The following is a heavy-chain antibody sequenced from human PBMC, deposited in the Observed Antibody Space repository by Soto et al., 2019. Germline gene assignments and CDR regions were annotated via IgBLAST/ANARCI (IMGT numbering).Heavy chain of an antibody. J-gene: IGHJ4*02. CDR2: ISSTTNYI. CDR3: ARESEDLTSNFDY. V-gene: IGHV3-21*06. CDR1: GFTFSSYA. Sequence: GGSLRLSCAASGFTFSSYAMSWVRQAPGKGLEWVSAISSTTNYIYYGDSMKGRFTISRDNAKNSLYLEMNSLRAEDTAVYYCARESEDLTSNFDYWGQGTLVTVSS.